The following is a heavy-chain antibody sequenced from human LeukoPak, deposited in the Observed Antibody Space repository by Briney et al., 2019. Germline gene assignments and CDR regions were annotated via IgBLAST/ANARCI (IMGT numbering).Heavy chain of an antibody. V-gene: IGHV5-51*01. J-gene: IGHJ4*02. Sequence: GESLKISCKGSGYSFTSYWIGWVRQLPGKGLEWMGIIYPGDSDTRYSPPFQGQVTISADKSISTAYLQWSSLKASDTAMYYCARHVPQYYFDYWGQGTLVTVSS. CDR2: IYPGDSDT. CDR3: ARHVPQYYFDY. D-gene: IGHD3-10*02. CDR1: GYSFTSYW.